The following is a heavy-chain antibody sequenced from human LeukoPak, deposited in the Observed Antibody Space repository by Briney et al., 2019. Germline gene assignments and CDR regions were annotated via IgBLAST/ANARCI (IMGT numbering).Heavy chain of an antibody. CDR2: IGKSGSPI. Sequence: GGSLRLSCAASGFTFSDYHLNWIRQAPGKGLEWVSYIGKSGSPIYYADSVKGRFTISRDNAKNSLYLQMNSLRAEDTAVYYCARDPPTYYYGSGTTQVRAFDIWGQGTMVTVSS. CDR1: GFTFSDYH. CDR3: ARDPPTYYYGSGTTQVRAFDI. D-gene: IGHD3-10*01. V-gene: IGHV3-11*04. J-gene: IGHJ3*02.